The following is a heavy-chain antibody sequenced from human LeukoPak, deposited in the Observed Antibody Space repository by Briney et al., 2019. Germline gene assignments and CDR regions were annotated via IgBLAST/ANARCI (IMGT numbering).Heavy chain of an antibody. D-gene: IGHD3-22*01. J-gene: IGHJ4*02. Sequence: AASVKVSCKASGGTFSSYAISWVRQAPGQGLEWMGGIIPIFGTANYAQKFQGRVTITTDESTSTAYMELSSLRSDDTALYYCARVDNYDSGGYYPLRFWGQGTLVTVSS. CDR1: GGTFSSYA. CDR3: ARVDNYDSGGYYPLRF. CDR2: IIPIFGTA. V-gene: IGHV1-69*05.